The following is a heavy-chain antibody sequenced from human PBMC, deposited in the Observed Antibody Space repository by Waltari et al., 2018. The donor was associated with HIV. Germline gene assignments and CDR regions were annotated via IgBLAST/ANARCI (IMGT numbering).Heavy chain of an antibody. J-gene: IGHJ4*02. V-gene: IGHV1-3*04. Sequence: QVQLVQSGAEMRKPGASVQVSCTASKYTFASYGIHWLRQAPGQRLEWMGWINTGDGSTKYSQKFQGRVTITRDTSASTAYRQLSSLRSEDTAIYYCARELRFDIVFDYWGQGTLVTVSS. D-gene: IGHD5-12*01. CDR1: KYTFASYG. CDR3: ARELRFDIVFDY. CDR2: INTGDGST.